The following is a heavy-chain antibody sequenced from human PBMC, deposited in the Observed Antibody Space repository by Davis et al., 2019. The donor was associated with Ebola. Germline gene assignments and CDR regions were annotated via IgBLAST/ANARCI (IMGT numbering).Heavy chain of an antibody. V-gene: IGHV4-39*01. J-gene: IGHJ4*02. D-gene: IGHD2-21*02. CDR2: IYYSGST. CDR3: HMVTAHFDY. Sequence: SETLSLTCTVSGGSISSGGYYWGWIRQPPGKGLEWIGSIYYSGSTYYNPSLKSRVTISVDTSKNQFSLKLSSVTAADTAIYYCHMVTAHFDYWGQGTLVTVSS. CDR1: GGSISSGGYY.